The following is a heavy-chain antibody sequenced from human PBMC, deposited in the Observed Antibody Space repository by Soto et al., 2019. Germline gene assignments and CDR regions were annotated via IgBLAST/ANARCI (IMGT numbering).Heavy chain of an antibody. J-gene: IGHJ6*03. D-gene: IGHD4-4*01. CDR3: ARVPGLTTVTTFSYMDV. CDR1: GGSFSGYY. CDR2: INHSGST. V-gene: IGHV4-34*01. Sequence: SETLSLTCAVYGGSFSGYYWSWIRQPPGKGLEWIGEINHSGSTNYNPYLKSRVTISVDTSKNQFSLKLSSVTAADTAVYYCARVPGLTTVTTFSYMDVWGKGTTVT.